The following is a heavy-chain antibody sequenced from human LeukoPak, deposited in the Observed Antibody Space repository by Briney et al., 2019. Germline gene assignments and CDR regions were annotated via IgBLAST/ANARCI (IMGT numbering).Heavy chain of an antibody. CDR2: IYSGGRT. V-gene: IGHV3-53*01. D-gene: IGHD3-10*01. CDR1: GFTVSSND. CDR3: AKDRGPMVRGVINFDWFDP. J-gene: IGHJ5*02. Sequence: PGGSLRLSCAASGFTVSSNDMSWVRQAPGKGLEWVSVIYSGGRTFYADSVKGRFTISRDNSKNTLYLQMNSLRAEDTAVYYCAKDRGPMVRGVINFDWFDPWGQGTLVTVSS.